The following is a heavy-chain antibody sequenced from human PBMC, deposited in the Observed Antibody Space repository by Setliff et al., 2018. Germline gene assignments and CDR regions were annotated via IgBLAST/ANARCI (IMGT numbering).Heavy chain of an antibody. Sequence: GGSLRLSCAASGFTFSTYRMHWVRQAPGKGLEWVAVIWDDGGNKYHADSVKGRFTISRDNSKNTLYLQMNSPRTEDTAVYYCARTCSGSGCYAGLESWGQGTPVTVSS. V-gene: IGHV3-33*08. CDR1: GFTFSTYR. J-gene: IGHJ4*02. D-gene: IGHD2-15*01. CDR2: IWDDGGNK. CDR3: ARTCSGSGCYAGLES.